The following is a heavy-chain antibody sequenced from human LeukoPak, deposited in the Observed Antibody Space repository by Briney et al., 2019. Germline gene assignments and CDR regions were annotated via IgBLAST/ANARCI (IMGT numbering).Heavy chain of an antibody. CDR3: ASPAGGIAVAGAGHYYYYYGMDV. J-gene: IGHJ6*02. CDR2: INPNSGGT. D-gene: IGHD6-19*01. Sequence: ASVKVSCKASGGTFSSYAISWVRQAPGQGLEWMGRINPNSGGTNYAQKFQGRVTMTRDTSISTAYMELSRLRSDDTAGYYCASPAGGIAVAGAGHYYYYYGMDVWGQGTTVTVSS. V-gene: IGHV1-2*02. CDR1: GGTFSSYA.